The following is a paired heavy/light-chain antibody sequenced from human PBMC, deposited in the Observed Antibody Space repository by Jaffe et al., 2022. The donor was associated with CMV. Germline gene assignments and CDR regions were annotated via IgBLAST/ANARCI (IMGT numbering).Heavy chain of an antibody. CDR1: GFTFSSYG. CDR2: IWYDGSNK. V-gene: IGHV3-33*08. CDR3: ARVRGMTTVTSLPDDAFDI. D-gene: IGHD4-17*01. J-gene: IGHJ3*02. Sequence: QVQLVESGGGVVQPGRSLRLSCAASGFTFSSYGMHWVRQAPGKGLEWVAVIWYDGSNKYYADSVKGRFTISRDNSKNTLYLQMNSLRAEDTAVYYCARVRGMTTVTSLPDDAFDIWGQGTMVTVSS.
Light chain of an antibody. V-gene: IGKV1-5*03. CDR3: QQYNSYSEYT. J-gene: IGKJ2*01. CDR2: KAS. Sequence: DIQMTQSPSTLSASVGDRVTITCRASQSISSWLAWYQQKPGKAPKLLIYKASSLESGVPSRFSGSGSGTEFTLTISSLQPDDFATYYCQQYNSYSEYTFGQGTKLEIK. CDR1: QSISSW.